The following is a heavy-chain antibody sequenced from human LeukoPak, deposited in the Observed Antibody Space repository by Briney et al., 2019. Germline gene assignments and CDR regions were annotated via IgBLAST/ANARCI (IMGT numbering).Heavy chain of an antibody. CDR3: ARDLYGDYSHD. Sequence: GGSLRLSCAASGFTFSVYNMNWVRQAPGKGLEWVSSISSSGSYIYYADSVKGRFTLSRDNAKNSLYLQMNSLRAEDTAVYYCARDLYGDYSHDWGQGTLVTVSS. D-gene: IGHD4-17*01. CDR1: GFTFSVYN. J-gene: IGHJ4*02. V-gene: IGHV3-21*01. CDR2: ISSSGSYI.